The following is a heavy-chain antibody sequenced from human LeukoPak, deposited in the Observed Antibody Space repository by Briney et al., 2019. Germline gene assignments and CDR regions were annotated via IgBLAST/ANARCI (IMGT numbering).Heavy chain of an antibody. J-gene: IGHJ4*02. CDR3: ARDRRAGTMVRGALDY. CDR1: GFTFSSYG. D-gene: IGHD3-10*01. Sequence: GGSLRLSCAASGFTFSSYGMHWVRQAPGKGLEWVAVIWYDGSNKYYADSVKGRFTISRDNSKNTLYLQMNSLRAEDTAVYYCARDRRAGTMVRGALDYWGQGPLVTVSS. CDR2: IWYDGSNK. V-gene: IGHV3-33*01.